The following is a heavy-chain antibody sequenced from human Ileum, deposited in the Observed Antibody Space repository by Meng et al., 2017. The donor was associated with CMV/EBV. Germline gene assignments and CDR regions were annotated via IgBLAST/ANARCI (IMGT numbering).Heavy chain of an antibody. V-gene: IGHV1-2*02. CDR3: ASLGLTGTTRSYFDY. Sequence: ASVKVSCKASGYTFTGYYMHWVRQAPGQGLEWMGWINPNSGGTNYAQKFQGRVTMTRDTSISTAYMELSRLRSDDTAVYYCASLGLTGTTRSYFDYWGQGTLVTVSS. J-gene: IGHJ4*02. D-gene: IGHD1-7*01. CDR2: INPNSGGT. CDR1: GYTFTGYY.